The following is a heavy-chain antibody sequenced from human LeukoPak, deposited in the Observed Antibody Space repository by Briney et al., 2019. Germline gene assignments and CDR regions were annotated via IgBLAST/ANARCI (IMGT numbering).Heavy chain of an antibody. Sequence: GASVKVSCKASGYTFTSYYMHRVRQAPGQGLEWMGWISAYNGDTNYAQKLQGRVTMTTDTSTSTAYMELRSLRSDDTAVYYCARSSGYYYPFDYWGQGTLVTVSS. J-gene: IGHJ4*02. D-gene: IGHD3-22*01. CDR3: ARSSGYYYPFDY. CDR2: ISAYNGDT. V-gene: IGHV1-18*04. CDR1: GYTFTSYY.